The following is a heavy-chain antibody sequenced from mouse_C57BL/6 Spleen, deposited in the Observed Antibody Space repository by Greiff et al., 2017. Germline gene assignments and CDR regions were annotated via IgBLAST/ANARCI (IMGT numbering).Heavy chain of an antibody. Sequence: QVQLQQSGPELVKPGASVKISCKASGYAFSSSWMNWVKQRPGKGLEWIGRSYPGDGDTNYNGKFKGKATLTADKSSSTAYMQLSSLTSEDSAVYFCARGNAMDYWGQGTSVTVSS. CDR1: GYAFSSSW. CDR2: SYPGDGDT. V-gene: IGHV1-82*01. J-gene: IGHJ4*01. CDR3: ARGNAMDY.